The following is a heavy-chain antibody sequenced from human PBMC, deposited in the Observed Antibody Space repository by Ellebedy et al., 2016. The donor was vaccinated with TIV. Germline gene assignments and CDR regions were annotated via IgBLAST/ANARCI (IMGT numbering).Heavy chain of an antibody. CDR2: IKQDGSEN. CDR1: GFTFSNYW. Sequence: GESLKISCAASGFTFSNYWMSWVRQAPGKGLEWVANIKQDGSENYYVDSVKGRFPISRDNGRNSMFLQMNSLSPEDTAVYYCARDQWLGRAYYFDSWGQGTLVTVSS. D-gene: IGHD6-19*01. J-gene: IGHJ4*02. V-gene: IGHV3-7*01. CDR3: ARDQWLGRAYYFDS.